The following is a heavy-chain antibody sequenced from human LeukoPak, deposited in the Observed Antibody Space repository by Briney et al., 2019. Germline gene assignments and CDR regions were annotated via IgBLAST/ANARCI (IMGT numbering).Heavy chain of an antibody. V-gene: IGHV3-30*03. Sequence: PGGSLRLSCSASGFTFSSYAMHWVRQAPGKGLEGVAVISYDGSKKYYADSVKGRFTISRDYSKNTLYVQMNSLRVEDTAVYYCARSEWWSSGEVLDPYFVHWGQGTLVTVSS. J-gene: IGHJ4*02. CDR3: ARSEWWSSGEVLDPYFVH. CDR2: ISYDGSKK. CDR1: GFTFSSYA. D-gene: IGHD2-15*01.